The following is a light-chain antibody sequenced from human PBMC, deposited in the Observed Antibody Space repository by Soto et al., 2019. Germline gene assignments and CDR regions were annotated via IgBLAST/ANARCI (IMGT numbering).Light chain of an antibody. CDR2: GAS. J-gene: IGKJ1*01. CDR1: QSISTS. CDR3: QQYNNWPPTWT. V-gene: IGKV3-15*01. Sequence: EIVLTQSPGTLSLSPGERATLNCRAIQSISTSSLAWYRQKPGQAPRLLIYGASTRATGIPARFSGSGSGTEFTLTISSLQSEDFAVYYCQQYNNWPPTWTFGQGTKVDIK.